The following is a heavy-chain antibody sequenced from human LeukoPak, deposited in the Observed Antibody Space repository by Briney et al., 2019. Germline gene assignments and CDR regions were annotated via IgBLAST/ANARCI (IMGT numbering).Heavy chain of an antibody. CDR2: IYYSGST. J-gene: IGHJ3*02. CDR3: ARVRDVLLWFGHPRDGAFDI. Sequence: AETLSLTCAVSGGSISSSNWWSWVRQPPGKGLEWIGYIYYSGSTNYNPSLKSRVTISVDTSKNQFSLKLSSVTAADTAVYYCARVRDVLLWFGHPRDGAFDIWGQGTMVTVSS. V-gene: IGHV4-4*02. D-gene: IGHD3-10*01. CDR1: GGSISSSNW.